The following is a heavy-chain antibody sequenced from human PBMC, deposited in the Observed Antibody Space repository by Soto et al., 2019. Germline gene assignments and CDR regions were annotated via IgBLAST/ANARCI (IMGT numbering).Heavy chain of an antibody. CDR3: AREIFGDSSGVFSREYYFDY. CDR2: IIPIFGTA. Sequence: SVKVSCKASGGTFSSYAISWVRQAPGQGREWMGGIIPIFGTASYAQKFQGRVTITADEATSTAYMELSSLRSEDTAVDDCAREIFGDSSGVFSREYYFDYWGQGTLVTVSS. CDR1: GGTFSSYA. D-gene: IGHD3-22*01. V-gene: IGHV1-69*13. J-gene: IGHJ4*02.